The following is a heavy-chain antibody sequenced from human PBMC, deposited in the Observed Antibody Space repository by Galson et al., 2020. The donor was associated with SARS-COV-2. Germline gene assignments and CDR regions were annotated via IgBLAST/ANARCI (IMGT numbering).Heavy chain of an antibody. V-gene: IGHV4-39*01. CDR2: IYYSGST. J-gene: IGHJ4*02. CDR1: GGSIRSSSNY. D-gene: IGHD6-19*01. Sequence: SETLSLTCTVSGGSIRSSSNYWGWIRQPPGKGLEWIGSIYYSGSTYYNQSLKSRVTISVDTSKNQFSLKVSSVTAADTAVYYCARRHSSGWHYFDYWGQGTLVTVSS. CDR3: ARRHSSGWHYFDY.